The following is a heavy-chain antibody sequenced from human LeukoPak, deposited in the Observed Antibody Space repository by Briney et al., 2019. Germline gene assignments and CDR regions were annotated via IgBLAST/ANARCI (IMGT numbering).Heavy chain of an antibody. Sequence: GGSLRLSCAASGFTFSSYEMNWVRQAPGKGLDWVSYISSSGSTIYYADSVKGRFTISRDNAKNSLYLQMNSLRAEDTAVYYCARVRFLRLGELLEDYWGQGTLGTVSS. CDR3: ARVRFLRLGELLEDY. V-gene: IGHV3-48*03. CDR2: ISSSGSTI. D-gene: IGHD3-16*01. J-gene: IGHJ4*02. CDR1: GFTFSSYE.